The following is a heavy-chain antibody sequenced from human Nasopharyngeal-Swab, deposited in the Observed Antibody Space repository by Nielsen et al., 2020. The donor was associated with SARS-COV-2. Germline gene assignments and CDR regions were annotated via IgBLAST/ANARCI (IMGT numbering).Heavy chain of an antibody. CDR1: GSSFSTSW. CDR3: ARDKAYSTYDY. D-gene: IGHD4-11*01. CDR2: MNPDGDKI. Sequence: GESLKISCAASGSSFSTSWMNWARQAPGKGLEWVANMNPDGDKIYYADSVKGRFTMSRDNAENSLYLQMNSLRAEDTAVYYCARDKAYSTYDYWGQGTLVTVSS. J-gene: IGHJ4*02. V-gene: IGHV3-7*03.